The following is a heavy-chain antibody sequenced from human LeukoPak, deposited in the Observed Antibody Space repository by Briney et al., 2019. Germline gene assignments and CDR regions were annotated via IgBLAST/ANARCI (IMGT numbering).Heavy chain of an antibody. V-gene: IGHV3-53*01. CDR2: IYSGGST. J-gene: IGHJ4*02. Sequence: GGSLRLSCAVSGFTVSSNYMSWVRQAPGKGLEWVSVIYSGGSTYYADSVKGRFTISRDNSKNTLYLQMNSLRAEDTAVYYCARSNSSGYNFDYWGQGTLVTVSS. CDR1: GFTVSSNY. D-gene: IGHD6-19*01. CDR3: ARSNSSGYNFDY.